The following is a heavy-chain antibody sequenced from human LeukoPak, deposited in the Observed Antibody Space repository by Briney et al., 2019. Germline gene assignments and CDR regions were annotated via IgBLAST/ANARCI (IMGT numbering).Heavy chain of an antibody. CDR3: ARLDCSGGSCYSGFYGMDV. CDR1: GYSFTSYW. J-gene: IGHJ6*02. Sequence: GESLQISCKGSGYSFTSYWIGWVRQMPGKGLEWMGIIYPGDSDTRYSPSFQGQVTISADKSISTAYLQWSSLKASDTAMYYCARLDCSGGSCYSGFYGMDVWGQGTTVTVSS. CDR2: IYPGDSDT. D-gene: IGHD2-15*01. V-gene: IGHV5-51*01.